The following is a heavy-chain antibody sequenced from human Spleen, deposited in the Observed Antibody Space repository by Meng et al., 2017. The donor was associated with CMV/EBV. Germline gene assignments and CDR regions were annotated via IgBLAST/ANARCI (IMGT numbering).Heavy chain of an antibody. D-gene: IGHD2-21*01. V-gene: IGHV4-30-4*08. CDR1: RGSISSGDSY. CDR2: IYYSGDT. J-gene: IGHJ5*02. CDR3: ARIGPLFWFDP. Sequence: CTVSRGSISSGDSYWSWIRQPPGKGLEWIGYIYYSGDTYYSPSLKSRPAISIDRSKNQFSLKLTSVTAADTAVYYCARIGPLFWFDPWGLGTLVTVSS.